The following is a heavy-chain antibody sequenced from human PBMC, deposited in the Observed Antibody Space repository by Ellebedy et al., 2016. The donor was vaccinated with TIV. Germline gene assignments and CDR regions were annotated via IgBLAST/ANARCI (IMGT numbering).Heavy chain of an antibody. D-gene: IGHD3-16*02. CDR2: IYTSGST. CDR3: AREHSFPSSWFDP. V-gene: IGHV4-61*01. CDR1: GGSVSSGSYY. J-gene: IGHJ5*02. Sequence: SETLSLTCTVSGGSVSSGSYYWSWIRQPPGKGLEWIGRIYTSGSTNYNPSLKSRVTMSVDTSKNQFSLKLSSVTAADTAVYYCAREHSFPSSWFDPWGQGTLVTVSS.